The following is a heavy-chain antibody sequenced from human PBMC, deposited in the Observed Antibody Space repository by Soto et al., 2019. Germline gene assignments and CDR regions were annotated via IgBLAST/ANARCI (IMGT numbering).Heavy chain of an antibody. CDR2: INHLETT. CDR1: GASISYGNYA. Sequence: SETLSLTCTVSGASISYGNYAWSWIRQTPGKGLEWIGYINHLETTFYNPSFESRLTLSIDRAKNQFSLNLNSMSAADRAVYFCARGGGSDSFDYWGQGILVTV. V-gene: IGHV4-30-2*01. J-gene: IGHJ4*02. D-gene: IGHD1-26*01. CDR3: ARGGGSDSFDY.